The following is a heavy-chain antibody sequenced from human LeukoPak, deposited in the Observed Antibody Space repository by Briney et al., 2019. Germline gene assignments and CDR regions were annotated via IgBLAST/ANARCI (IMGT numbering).Heavy chain of an antibody. CDR3: ARRLRWGDAFDI. Sequence: PGGSLRLSCAASGFTFSSSAMNWVRQAPGKGLEWVSAISGSGGTTHYADSVKGRFTISRDNSKNTLYLQMNSLRAEDTAMYYCARRLRWGDAFDIWGQGTMVTVSS. V-gene: IGHV3-23*01. D-gene: IGHD4-23*01. J-gene: IGHJ3*02. CDR2: ISGSGGTT. CDR1: GFTFSSSA.